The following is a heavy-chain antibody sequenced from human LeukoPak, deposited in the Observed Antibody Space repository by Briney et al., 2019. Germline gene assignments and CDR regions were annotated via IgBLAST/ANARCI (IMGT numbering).Heavy chain of an antibody. V-gene: IGHV3-23*01. CDR2: ISGSGGST. CDR1: GFTVSSNY. D-gene: IGHD3-22*01. Sequence: GGSLRLSCAASGFTVSSNYMSWVRQAPRKGLEWVSAISGSGGSTYYADSVKGRFTISRDNSKNTLYLQMNSLRAEDTAVYYCAKVGTMIVVVTNHYYFDYWGQGTLVTVSS. J-gene: IGHJ4*02. CDR3: AKVGTMIVVVTNHYYFDY.